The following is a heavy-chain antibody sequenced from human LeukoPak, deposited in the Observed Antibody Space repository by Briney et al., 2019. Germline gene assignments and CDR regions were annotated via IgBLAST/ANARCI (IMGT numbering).Heavy chain of an antibody. Sequence: PGGSLRLSCAASGLTFDDYAMHWVRQAPGKGLQWVSGISWNSGSIGYADSVKGRFTISRDNAKNSLYLQMNSLRAEDTALYYCAKGPGYYDFWSGLPYYFDYWGQGTPVTVSS. CDR3: AKGPGYYDFWSGLPYYFDY. CDR2: ISWNSGSI. V-gene: IGHV3-9*01. CDR1: GLTFDDYA. J-gene: IGHJ4*02. D-gene: IGHD3-3*01.